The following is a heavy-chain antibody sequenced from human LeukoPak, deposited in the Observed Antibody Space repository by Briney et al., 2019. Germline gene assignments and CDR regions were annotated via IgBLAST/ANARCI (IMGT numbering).Heavy chain of an antibody. V-gene: IGHV4-34*01. CDR3: ARGRGVGTPFGDAFDI. CDR2: INHSGSP. Sequence: SETLSLTCAVYGGSFSDYYWTWIRQPPGKGLEWIGEINHSGSPNNNPSLKSRVTISVDTSKNQFSLKLSPVTAADTAVYYCARGRGVGTPFGDAFDIWGQGTMVTVSS. CDR1: GGSFSDYY. D-gene: IGHD3-10*01. J-gene: IGHJ3*02.